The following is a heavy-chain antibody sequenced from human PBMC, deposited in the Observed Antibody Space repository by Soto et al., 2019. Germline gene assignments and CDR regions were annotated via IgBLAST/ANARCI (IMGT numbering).Heavy chain of an antibody. D-gene: IGHD5-12*01. Sequence: PGGSLRLSCTASGFTFNTYNMNWVRQAPGRGLEWVSSISSSTTHILYADSVKGRFTISRDNGKNSLYLQMNSLRAEDTAVYYCARDLQMATIRGGDYWDQGTQVTVSS. CDR1: GFTFNTYN. CDR3: ARDLQMATIRGGDY. J-gene: IGHJ4*02. V-gene: IGHV3-21*06. CDR2: ISSSTTHI.